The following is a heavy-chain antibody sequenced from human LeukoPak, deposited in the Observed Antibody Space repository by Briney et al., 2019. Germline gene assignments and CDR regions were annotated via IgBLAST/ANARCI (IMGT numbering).Heavy chain of an antibody. V-gene: IGHV4-38-2*01. CDR3: ARCFDWAPPLSYYYYLDV. J-gene: IGHJ6*03. D-gene: IGHD3-9*01. CDR1: GYSVNSGYY. CDR2: FYHTGST. Sequence: PSETLSQTCVVSGYSVNSGYYWGWIRQPPGKGLEWIGSFYHTGSTYYNPSLKSRVTISVDASKNQVFLNLTSVTASDTAVYYCARCFDWAPPLSYYYYLDVWGEGTTVTVSS.